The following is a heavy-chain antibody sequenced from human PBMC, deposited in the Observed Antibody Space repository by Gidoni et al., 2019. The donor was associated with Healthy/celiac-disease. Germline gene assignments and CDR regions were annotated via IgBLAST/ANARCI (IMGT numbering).Heavy chain of an antibody. V-gene: IGHV3-23*01. J-gene: IGHJ4*02. CDR3: AKIPWVVVVPAAIDY. CDR2: ISGSGGST. Sequence: EVQLLESGGGLVQPGGSLRLSCAASGFTFSRYAMSWVRQAPGKGLEWVSAISGSGGSTYYADSVKGRFTISRDNSKNTLYLQMNSLRAEDTAVYYCAKIPWVVVVPAAIDYWGQGTLVTVSS. CDR1: GFTFSRYA. D-gene: IGHD2-2*01.